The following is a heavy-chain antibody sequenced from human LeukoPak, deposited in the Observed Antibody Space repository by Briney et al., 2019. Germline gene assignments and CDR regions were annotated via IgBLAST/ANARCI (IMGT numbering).Heavy chain of an antibody. Sequence: SETLSLTCSVSGGSISPYYWSWIRQPPGKGLEWIGYVSYRGHTNYNPSLESRVTISLDTSKNQFSVKLNSVTAADTGVYYCARDHFRVGCSTTSCYGVDPWGQGTLVTVSS. CDR1: GGSISPYY. V-gene: IGHV4-59*01. CDR2: VSYRGHT. D-gene: IGHD2-2*01. J-gene: IGHJ5*02. CDR3: ARDHFRVGCSTTSCYGVDP.